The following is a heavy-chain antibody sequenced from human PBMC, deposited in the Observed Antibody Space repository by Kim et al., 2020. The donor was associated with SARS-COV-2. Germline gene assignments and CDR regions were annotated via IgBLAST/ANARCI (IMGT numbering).Heavy chain of an antibody. CDR2: ISATGVAT. CDR1: GFTFSSYA. J-gene: IGHJ4*02. V-gene: IGHV3-23*01. CDR3: AKDFGLRESPAFFYAD. Sequence: GGSLRLSCAASGFTFSSYAMSWVRQAPGKGPEWVSSISATGVATYYADSVKGRFTISRDNSKSTLYLQMNTLGPEDTAKYYCAKDFGLRESPAFFYADWGQGTLLTVSS. D-gene: IGHD2-2*01.